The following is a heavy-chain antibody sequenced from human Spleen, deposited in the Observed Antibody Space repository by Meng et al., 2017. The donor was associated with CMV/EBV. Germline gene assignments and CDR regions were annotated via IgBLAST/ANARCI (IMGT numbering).Heavy chain of an antibody. CDR2: MNPDSGNT. D-gene: IGHD5-12*01. Sequence: ASVKVSCKTSGYSFTYYDINWVRQVAGHGLEWMGWMNPDSGNTGYAQKFQNRVTFTRDSSIRTAYRELTTLRSDDTAVYYCARTGCGGYNCYSQDHDYYGMDVWGRGTTVTVSS. CDR1: GYSFTYYD. V-gene: IGHV1-8*01. J-gene: IGHJ6*02. CDR3: ARTGCGGYNCYSQDHDYYGMDV.